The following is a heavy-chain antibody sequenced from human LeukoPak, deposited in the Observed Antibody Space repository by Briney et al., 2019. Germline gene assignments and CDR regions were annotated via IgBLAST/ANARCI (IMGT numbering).Heavy chain of an antibody. CDR2: ILPSGQT. V-gene: IGHV4-4*07. CDR1: GGSLSNYY. J-gene: IGHJ4*02. CDR3: TRGREYGDYLDY. D-gene: IGHD2/OR15-2a*01. Sequence: SETLSLTCTVSGGSLSNYYWNWIRQPAGKELEWIGRILPSGQTTYNPSLKSRVTMSLDTSKNQVSLKLNSVTDADTAVYYCTRGREYGDYLDYWGQGTLVTVSS.